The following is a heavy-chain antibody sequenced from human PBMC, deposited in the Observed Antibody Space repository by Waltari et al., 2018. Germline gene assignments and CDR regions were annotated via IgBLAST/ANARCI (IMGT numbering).Heavy chain of an antibody. CDR1: GGTFSSYA. V-gene: IGHV1-69*01. Sequence: QVQLVQSGAEVTTPGSSVKVSCKASGGTFSSYAISWVRPSPGQGLEWMGGISPIFGTANYAKKFQGRVTITADESTSTAYMELSSLRSEDTAVYYCAREGVAARCCWFDPWGQGTLVTVSS. J-gene: IGHJ5*02. CDR2: ISPIFGTA. D-gene: IGHD6-6*01. CDR3: AREGVAARCCWFDP.